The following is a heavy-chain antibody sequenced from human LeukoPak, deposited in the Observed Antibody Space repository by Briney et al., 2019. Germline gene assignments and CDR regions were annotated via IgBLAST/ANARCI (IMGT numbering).Heavy chain of an antibody. D-gene: IGHD1-26*01. V-gene: IGHV1-8*01. Sequence: ASVKVSCKASGYTFTSYDIIWVRQASGQGLEWMGWMNPNSGHTRYAQKFQGRVTMPRSTSISTAYMELTSLTSEDSAVYYCARSIVGVRKRNDYWGQGTLVTVSS. J-gene: IGHJ4*02. CDR3: ARSIVGVRKRNDY. CDR1: GYTFTSYD. CDR2: MNPNSGHT.